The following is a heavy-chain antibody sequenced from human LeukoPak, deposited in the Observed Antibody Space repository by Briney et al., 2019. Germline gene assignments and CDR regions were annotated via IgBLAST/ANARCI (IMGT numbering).Heavy chain of an antibody. CDR3: ARELVVPAAIGPYYYYYMDV. V-gene: IGHV4-59*01. D-gene: IGHD2-2*01. J-gene: IGHJ6*03. CDR2: IYHSGST. Sequence: SETLSLTCTVSGGSISTYYWSWIRQPPGKGLEWIGYIYHSGSTNYNPSLKSRVTISVDTSKNQFSLKLSSVTAADTAVYYCARELVVPAAIGPYYYYYMDVWGKGTTVTVSS. CDR1: GGSISTYY.